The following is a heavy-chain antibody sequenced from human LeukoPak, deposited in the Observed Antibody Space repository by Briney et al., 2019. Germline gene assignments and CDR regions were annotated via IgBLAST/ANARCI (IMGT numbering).Heavy chain of an antibody. Sequence: GGSLRLSCAASGFSFSSYWMHWVRQDAGKGLMWVSRINPDGRTTDYADSGKGRFSISRDNAKKTLYLEMNSLRVEDTAVYYCASGDRTIWGLPYWGQGALVTVSS. J-gene: IGHJ4*02. CDR1: GFSFSSYW. CDR2: INPDGRTT. CDR3: ASGDRTIWGLPY. V-gene: IGHV3-74*01. D-gene: IGHD7-27*01.